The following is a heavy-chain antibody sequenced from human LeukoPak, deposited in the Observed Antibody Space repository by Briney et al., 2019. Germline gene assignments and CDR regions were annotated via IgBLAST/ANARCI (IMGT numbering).Heavy chain of an antibody. CDR3: AKEASGYCSGGSCSLYYYYYYMDV. D-gene: IGHD2-15*01. Sequence: TGGSLRLSCAASEFTFSSYGMHWVRQAPGKGLEWVAVIWYDESNKYYADSVKGRFTISRDNSKNTLYLQMNSLRAEDTAVYYCAKEASGYCSGGSCSLYYYYYYMDVWGKGTTVTVSS. J-gene: IGHJ6*03. CDR2: IWYDESNK. V-gene: IGHV3-33*06. CDR1: EFTFSSYG.